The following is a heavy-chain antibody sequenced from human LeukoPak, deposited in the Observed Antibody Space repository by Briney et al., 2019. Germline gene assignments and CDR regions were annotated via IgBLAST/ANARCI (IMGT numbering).Heavy chain of an antibody. Sequence: PGGSLRLSCAASGFTFSSYAMNWVRQAPGKGLEWVSSISSSSSYIYYADSVKGRFTISRDNAKNSLYLQMNSLRAEDTAVYYCARGVDYYGSGSYLPYHFDYWGQGTLVTVSS. J-gene: IGHJ4*02. CDR3: ARGVDYYGSGSYLPYHFDY. CDR2: ISSSSSYI. D-gene: IGHD3-10*01. V-gene: IGHV3-21*01. CDR1: GFTFSSYA.